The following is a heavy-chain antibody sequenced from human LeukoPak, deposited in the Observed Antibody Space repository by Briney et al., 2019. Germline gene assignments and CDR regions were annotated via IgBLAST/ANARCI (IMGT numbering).Heavy chain of an antibody. CDR1: GFTFSSYS. J-gene: IGHJ4*02. CDR3: AKPAKTDYTDY. CDR2: ISSSSSYI. Sequence: PGGSLRLSCAASGFTFSSYSMNWVRQAPGKGLEWVSYISSSSSYIYYADSVKGGFIISRENDRNSLYLQMHSLTAEDTAVYYCAKPAKTDYTDYWGQGTLVTVSS. V-gene: IGHV3-21*04. D-gene: IGHD1-14*01.